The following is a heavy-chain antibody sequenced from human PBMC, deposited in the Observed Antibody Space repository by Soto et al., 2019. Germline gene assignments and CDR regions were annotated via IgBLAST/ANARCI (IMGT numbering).Heavy chain of an antibody. V-gene: IGHV3-23*01. D-gene: IGHD6-13*01. Sequence: GGSLRLSCAASGFTFSTYALTWVRQAPGKGLEWVSAIADHGGNTYYADSVKGRFTISRDTSKNTLYLQMHRLRGEDTFLYYWGKLGAGTVYGGQGTPVPVSS. CDR1: GFTFSTYA. CDR2: IADHGGNT. J-gene: IGHJ4*02. CDR3: GKLGAGTVY.